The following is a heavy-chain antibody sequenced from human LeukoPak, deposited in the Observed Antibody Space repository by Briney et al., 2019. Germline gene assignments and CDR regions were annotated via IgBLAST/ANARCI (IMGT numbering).Heavy chain of an antibody. CDR2: ISSSGSTI. J-gene: IGHJ4*02. V-gene: IGHV3-48*03. Sequence: GGSLRLSCAASGFTFSSYEMTWVRQAPGKGLEWVSYISSSGSTIYYADSVKGRFTISRDNAKNSLYLQMNSLRAEDTAVYYCARAGIELPIHFDYWGQGTLVTVSS. D-gene: IGHD5-18*01. CDR3: ARAGIELPIHFDY. CDR1: GFTFSSYE.